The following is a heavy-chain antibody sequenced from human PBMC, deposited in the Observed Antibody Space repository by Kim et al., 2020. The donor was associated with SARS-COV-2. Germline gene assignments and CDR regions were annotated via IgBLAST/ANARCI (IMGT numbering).Heavy chain of an antibody. CDR1: GGTFSSYA. V-gene: IGHV1-69*13. Sequence: SVKVSCKASGGTFSSYAISWVRQAPGQGLEWMGGIIPIFGTANYAQKFQGRVTITADESTSTAYMELSSLRSEDTAVYYCARGGDIVVVPAAMVSFDIWGQGTMVTVSS. D-gene: IGHD2-2*01. CDR3: ARGGDIVVVPAAMVSFDI. J-gene: IGHJ3*02. CDR2: IIPIFGTA.